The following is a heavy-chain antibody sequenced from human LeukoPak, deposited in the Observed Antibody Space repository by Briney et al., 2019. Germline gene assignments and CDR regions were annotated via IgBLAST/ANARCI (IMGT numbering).Heavy chain of an antibody. J-gene: IGHJ4*02. CDR2: IIPIFGAA. CDR1: GGTLSSYA. CDR3: ARDRPPLDY. V-gene: IGHV1-69*05. Sequence: ASVKVSCKASGGTLSSYAISWVRQAPGQGLEWMGGIIPIFGAANYAQKFQGRVTMTRDTSTSTVYMELSSLRSEDTAVYYCARDRPPLDYWGQGTLVTVSS.